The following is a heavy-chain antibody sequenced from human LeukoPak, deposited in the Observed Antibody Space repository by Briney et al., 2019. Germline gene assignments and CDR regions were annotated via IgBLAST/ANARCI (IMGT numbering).Heavy chain of an antibody. CDR3: ARELVNYYDSSGYPDY. CDR1: GYTFTSYA. J-gene: IGHJ4*02. Sequence: GASVKVSCKASGYTFTSYAMNWVRQAPGQGLEWMGWINTNTGNPTYAQGFTGRFVFSLDTSVSTAYLQISSLKAEDTAVYYCARELVNYYDSSGYPDYWGQGTLVTVSS. CDR2: INTNTGNP. D-gene: IGHD3-22*01. V-gene: IGHV7-4-1*02.